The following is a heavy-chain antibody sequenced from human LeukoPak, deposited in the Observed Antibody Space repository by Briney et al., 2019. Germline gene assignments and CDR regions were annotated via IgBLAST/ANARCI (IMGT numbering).Heavy chain of an antibody. CDR1: GFTFSNYA. J-gene: IGHJ4*02. CDR2: ITNGAAGT. D-gene: IGHD3-10*01. Sequence: PGGSLRLSCAASGFTFSNYAMTWVRQAPGQGLEWVLTITNGAAGTFYADSVKGRFTISGDNSKNTLYLQMNSLRAEDTAVYYCAKVKHGSGSSPSYWGQGTLVTVSS. V-gene: IGHV3-23*01. CDR3: AKVKHGSGSSPSY.